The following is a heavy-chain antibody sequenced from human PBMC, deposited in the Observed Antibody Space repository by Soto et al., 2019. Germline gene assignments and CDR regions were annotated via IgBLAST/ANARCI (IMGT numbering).Heavy chain of an antibody. CDR2: INHSGST. J-gene: IGHJ3*02. V-gene: IGHV4-34*01. CDR1: GGSFSGYS. Sequence: PSETLSLTCAVYGGSFSGYSWTWIRQPPGTGLEWIGEINHSGSTNYNPSLKSRVTISVDTSKSQFSLKLTSVTAADTAVYYCARVPIVGYCSGGSCSYDAFDIWGQGTMVTVSS. D-gene: IGHD2-15*01. CDR3: ARVPIVGYCSGGSCSYDAFDI.